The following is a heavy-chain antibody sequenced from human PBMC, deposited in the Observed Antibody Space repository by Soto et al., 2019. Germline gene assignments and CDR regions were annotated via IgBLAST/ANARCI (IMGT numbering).Heavy chain of an antibody. CDR3: ARQGIPGTSFDY. D-gene: IGHD1-7*01. CDR1: GYSFTSYW. Sequence: GESRKISCKGSGYSFTSYWIGWGRQMPGKGLEWMGIIYPGDSDTRYSPSYQGQVTIAADKSISTAYQQWSSQKATDTAMYDRARQGIPGTSFDYWGQGTLVAVSS. J-gene: IGHJ4*02. V-gene: IGHV5-51*01. CDR2: IYPGDSDT.